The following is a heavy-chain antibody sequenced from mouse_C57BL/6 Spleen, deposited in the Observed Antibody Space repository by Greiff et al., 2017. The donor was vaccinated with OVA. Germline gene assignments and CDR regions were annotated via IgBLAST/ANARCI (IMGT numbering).Heavy chain of an antibody. V-gene: IGHV1-61*01. CDR2: IYPSDSET. J-gene: IGHJ2*01. Sequence: VQLQQSGAELVRPGSSVKLSCKASGYTFTSYWMDWVKQRPGQGLEWIGNIYPSDSETHYNQKFKDKATLTVDKSSSTAYMQLSSLTSEDSAVYYCARGRGPYYFDYWGQGTTLTVSS. CDR3: ARGRGPYYFDY. CDR1: GYTFTSYW.